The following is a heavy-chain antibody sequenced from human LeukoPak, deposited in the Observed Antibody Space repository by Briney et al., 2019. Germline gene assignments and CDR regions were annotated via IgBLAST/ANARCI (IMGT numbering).Heavy chain of an antibody. CDR1: GFTFSSYA. J-gene: IGHJ4*02. V-gene: IGHV3-21*01. CDR2: IDSSTTYI. D-gene: IGHD6-6*01. CDR3: ARSPYSSPFAGIY. Sequence: PGGSLRLSCAASGFTFSSYAMSWVRQAPGKGLEWVSSIDSSTTYIYYADSVMGRFTISRDNTKNSLYLQMNSLRAEDTAVYYCARSPYSSPFAGIYWGQGTLVTVSS.